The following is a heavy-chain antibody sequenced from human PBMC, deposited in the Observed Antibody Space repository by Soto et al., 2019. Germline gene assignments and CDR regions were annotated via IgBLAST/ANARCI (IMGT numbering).Heavy chain of an antibody. V-gene: IGHV3-15*01. Sequence: GGSLRLSCAASGFSFSNAWMSWVRQAPGKGLEWVGRIKSKTDGDTTDYAALVKWRFTITRDDSKTALYLQMNSLQTEDTAVYYCKKYCISTNCFAGLIDYWGQGTLVTVSS. CDR2: IKSKTDGDTT. J-gene: IGHJ4*02. CDR3: KKYCISTNCFAGLIDY. CDR1: GFSFSNAW. D-gene: IGHD2-2*01.